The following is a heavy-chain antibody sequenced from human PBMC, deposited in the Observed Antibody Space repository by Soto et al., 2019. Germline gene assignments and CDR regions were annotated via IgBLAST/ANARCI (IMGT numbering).Heavy chain of an antibody. Sequence: KASETLSLTCTVSGGSISSGGYYWSWIRQHPGKGLEWIGYIYYSGSTYYNPSLKSRVTISVDTSKNQFSLKLSSVTAADTAVYYCARAFSPGGRYYYYGMDVWGQGTTVTVSS. V-gene: IGHV4-31*03. J-gene: IGHJ6*02. CDR3: ARAFSPGGRYYYYGMDV. CDR1: GGSISSGGYY. CDR2: IYYSGST. D-gene: IGHD3-10*01.